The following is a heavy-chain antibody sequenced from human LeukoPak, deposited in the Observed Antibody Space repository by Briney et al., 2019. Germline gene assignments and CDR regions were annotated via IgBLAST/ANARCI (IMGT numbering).Heavy chain of an antibody. V-gene: IGHV3-30*04. CDR2: ISYDGSNK. CDR3: AKDGDDILTGYLDY. Sequence: GGSLRLSCAASGFTFSSYAMHWVRQAPGKGLEWVAVISYDGSNKYYADSVKGRFTISRDNSKNTLYLQMNSLRAEDTAVYYCAKDGDDILTGYLDYWGQGTLVTVSS. D-gene: IGHD3-9*01. J-gene: IGHJ4*02. CDR1: GFTFSSYA.